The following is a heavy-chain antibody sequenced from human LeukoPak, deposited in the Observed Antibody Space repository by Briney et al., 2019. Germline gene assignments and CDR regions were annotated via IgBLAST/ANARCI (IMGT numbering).Heavy chain of an antibody. D-gene: IGHD3-10*01. CDR2: ISYDGNNK. V-gene: IGHV3-30*01. CDR1: GFTFSRSV. CDR3: ARVGIPTGPYFYFYYMDV. J-gene: IGHJ6*03. Sequence: GGSLRLSCAASGFTFSRSVMHWVRQAPGKGLEWVALISYDGNNKFYADSVKGRFTISRDNSRNTLYLQMNSLRGEDAAVYSSARVGIPTGPYFYFYYMDVWGNGTAVAVSS.